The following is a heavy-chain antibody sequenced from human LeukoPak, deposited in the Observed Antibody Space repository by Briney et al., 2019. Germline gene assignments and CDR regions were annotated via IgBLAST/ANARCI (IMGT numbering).Heavy chain of an antibody. D-gene: IGHD4-17*01. J-gene: IGHJ4*02. CDR2: ISYDGSNK. CDR1: GLTFSSYG. V-gene: IGHV3-30*18. Sequence: GGSLRLSCAASGLTFSSYGMHWVRQAPGKGLEWVTVISYDGSNKYYADSVKGRFTISRDNSKNTLYLQMNSLRAEDTAVYYCAKPDYGDYFFDFWGQGTLVSVSS. CDR3: AKPDYGDYFFDF.